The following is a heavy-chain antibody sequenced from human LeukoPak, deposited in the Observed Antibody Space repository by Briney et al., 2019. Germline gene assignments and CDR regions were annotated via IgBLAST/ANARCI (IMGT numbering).Heavy chain of an antibody. CDR1: GFTFSSYS. CDR2: ISSSSSYI. J-gene: IGHJ3*02. Sequence: GGSLRLSCAASGFTFSSYSMNWVRQAPGKGLEWVSSISSSSSYIYYADSVKGRFTISRDNAKNSLYLQMNSLRAEDTAVYYCARGYYYDSSGYPHLDAFDIWGQGTMVTVSS. V-gene: IGHV3-21*01. CDR3: ARGYYYDSSGYPHLDAFDI. D-gene: IGHD3-22*01.